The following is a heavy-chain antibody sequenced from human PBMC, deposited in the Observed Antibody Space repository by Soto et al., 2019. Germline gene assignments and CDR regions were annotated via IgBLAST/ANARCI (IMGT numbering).Heavy chain of an antibody. CDR3: ARNYYDSSGYYYGLDY. Sequence: PSETLSLTCAVYGGSFSGYYWSWIRQPLGKGLEWIGEINHSGSTNYNPSLKSRVTISVDTSKNQFSLKLSSVTAADTAVYYCARNYYDSSGYYYGLDYWGQGTLVTV. J-gene: IGHJ4*02. CDR1: GGSFSGYY. V-gene: IGHV4-34*01. CDR2: INHSGST. D-gene: IGHD3-22*01.